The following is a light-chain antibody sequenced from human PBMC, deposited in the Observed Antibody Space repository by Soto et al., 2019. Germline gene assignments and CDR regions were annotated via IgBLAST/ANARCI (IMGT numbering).Light chain of an antibody. J-gene: IGKJ2*01. CDR1: QSLLHSNGYNY. Sequence: VMTQSPLSLPVTPGEPASISCRSSQSLLHSNGYNYLDWYLQKPGQSPQLLIYLGSNRASGVPDRFSGSGSGTDFTLKISRVEAEDVGVYYCMQALQTPYTFGQGT. CDR3: MQALQTPYT. CDR2: LGS. V-gene: IGKV2-28*01.